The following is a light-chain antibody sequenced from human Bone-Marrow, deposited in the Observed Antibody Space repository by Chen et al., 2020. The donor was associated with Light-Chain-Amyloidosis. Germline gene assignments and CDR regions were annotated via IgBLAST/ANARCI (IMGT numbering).Light chain of an antibody. Sequence: QSVLTQPPSASGTPGQRVTISCSGSSSNSGSNAISWYQHLPGTAPQLLIYSDIQRPSGVPDRFSGSKSGTSASLAISGLQSEDEANYYCATWDDSLNSPVFGGGTKLTVL. CDR1: SSNSGSNA. J-gene: IGLJ3*02. V-gene: IGLV1-44*01. CDR3: ATWDDSLNSPV. CDR2: SDI.